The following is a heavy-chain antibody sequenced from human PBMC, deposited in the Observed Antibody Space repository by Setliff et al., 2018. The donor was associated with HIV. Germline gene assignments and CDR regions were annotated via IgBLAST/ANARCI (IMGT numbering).Heavy chain of an antibody. D-gene: IGHD3-10*01. CDR2: ISTSGGAA. Sequence: PGGSLRLSCAASGFTFSNHVMNWVRQAPGKGLEWVSAISTSGGAADYADSVKGRFTISRDNSRNTLYLQMNSLRAEDTATYYCAKEFEDLSGAYWGQGTLVTVSS. J-gene: IGHJ4*02. V-gene: IGHV3-23*01. CDR3: AKEFEDLSGAY. CDR1: GFTFSNHV.